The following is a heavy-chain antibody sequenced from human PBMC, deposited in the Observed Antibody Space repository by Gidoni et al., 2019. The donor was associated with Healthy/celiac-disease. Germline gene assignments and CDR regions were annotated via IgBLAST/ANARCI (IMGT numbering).Heavy chain of an antibody. J-gene: IGHJ6*02. CDR2: ISGSGGST. CDR1: GFTFSSYA. D-gene: IGHD3-3*01. V-gene: IGHV3-23*01. CDR3: AKDGGSAAYDFWSGYYRDYYYYGMDV. Sequence: EVQLLESGGGLVQPGGSLRLSCAASGFTFSSYAMSWVRQAPGKGLEWVSAISGSGGSTYYADSVKGRFTISRDNSKNTLYLQMNSLRAEDTAVYYCAKDGGSAAYDFWSGYYRDYYYYGMDVWGQGTTVTVSS.